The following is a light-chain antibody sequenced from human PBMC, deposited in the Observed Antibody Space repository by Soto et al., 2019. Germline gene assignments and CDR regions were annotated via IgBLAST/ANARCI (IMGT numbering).Light chain of an antibody. Sequence: IQMTQSPSTLSASVGDRVTITCRASQSISSWLAWYQQKPGKAPKLLIYDVSSLQSGVPSRFSGSGSGTEFTLTISSLQPDDFATYYCQQYNSYSWTFGQGTKVDIK. J-gene: IGKJ1*01. CDR2: DVS. V-gene: IGKV1-5*01. CDR3: QQYNSYSWT. CDR1: QSISSW.